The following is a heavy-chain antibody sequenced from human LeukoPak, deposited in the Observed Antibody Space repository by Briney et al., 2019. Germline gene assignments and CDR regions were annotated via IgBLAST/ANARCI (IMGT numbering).Heavy chain of an antibody. CDR2: IYYSGST. V-gene: IGHV4-59*01. CDR3: ARSFVVVTAIPFYFDY. CDR1: GGSISSYY. J-gene: IGHJ4*02. Sequence: PSETLSLTCTVSGGSISSYYWSWIRQPPGKGLEWIGYIYYSGSTNYNPSLKSRVTISVDTSKNQFSLKLSSVTAADTAVYYCARSFVVVTAIPFYFDYWGQGTLVTVSS. D-gene: IGHD2-21*02.